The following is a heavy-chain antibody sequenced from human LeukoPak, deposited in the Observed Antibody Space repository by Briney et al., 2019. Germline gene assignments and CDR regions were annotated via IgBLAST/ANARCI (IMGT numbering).Heavy chain of an antibody. D-gene: IGHD6-19*01. CDR1: SGSISSHY. CDR2: IYYSGST. V-gene: IGHV4-59*11. J-gene: IGHJ6*03. Sequence: SETLSLTCTVSSGSISSHYWSWIRQPPGKGLEWIGYIYYSGSTNYNPSLKSRVTISVDTSKNYFSLKMSSVTAADTAVYYCARLAVEEGYYSYYYMDVWGKGTTVTVSS. CDR3: ARLAVEEGYYSYYYMDV.